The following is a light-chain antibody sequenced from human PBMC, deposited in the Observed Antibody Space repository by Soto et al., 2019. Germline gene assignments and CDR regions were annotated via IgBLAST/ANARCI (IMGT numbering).Light chain of an antibody. CDR2: DVT. J-gene: IGLJ1*01. CDR3: CSYAGRYTFYV. Sequence: QSVLTQPRSVSGSPGQSVTISSTGTSSDVGGYNYVSWYQQHPGKAPKLMIYDVTKRPSGVPDRFSGSKSGNTASLTISGLQAEDEADYYCCSYAGRYTFYVFGTGTKLTVL. CDR1: SSDVGGYNY. V-gene: IGLV2-11*01.